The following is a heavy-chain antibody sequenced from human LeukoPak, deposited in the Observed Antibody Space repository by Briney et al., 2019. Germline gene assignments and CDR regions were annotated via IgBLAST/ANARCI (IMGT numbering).Heavy chain of an antibody. J-gene: IGHJ4*02. D-gene: IGHD3-9*01. V-gene: IGHV4-59*01. CDR2: IYYSGST. Sequence: PSETLSLTCTVSGGSISSYYWSWIRQPPGKGLEWIGHIYYSGSTNYNPSLKSRVTISVDTSKNQFSLKLSSVTAADTAVYYCARELTSGDDILTGYFDYWGQGTLVTVSS. CDR3: ARELTSGDDILTGYFDY. CDR1: GGSISSYY.